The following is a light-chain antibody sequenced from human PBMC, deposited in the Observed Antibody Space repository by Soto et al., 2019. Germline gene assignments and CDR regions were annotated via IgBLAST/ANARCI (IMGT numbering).Light chain of an antibody. CDR1: QSVSTW. V-gene: IGKV1-5*03. CDR3: QQYDNLLTWT. CDR2: KAS. J-gene: IGKJ1*01. Sequence: EIQMTQSPSTLSASVGDRVSIACRASQSVSTWLAWYQQKPGKAPKLLIYKASTLESGVPSRFSGGGSGTDFTFTISSLQPEDIATYYCQQYDNLLTWTFGQGTKVDIK.